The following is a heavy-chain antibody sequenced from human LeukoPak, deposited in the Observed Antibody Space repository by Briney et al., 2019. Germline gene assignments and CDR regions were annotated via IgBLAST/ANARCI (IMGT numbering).Heavy chain of an antibody. V-gene: IGHV3-74*01. CDR3: ARDLLGSYNGKNPVDV. D-gene: IGHD1-26*01. J-gene: IGHJ6*02. Sequence: PGGSLRLSCAASGFIFSTNWMHWVRQAPGKGLVWVSRINSDGSSTSYTDSVKGRFTISRDNAKNTLYLQMNSLGAEDTAVYYCARDLLGSYNGKNPVDVWGQGTTITVSS. CDR1: GFIFSTNW. CDR2: INSDGSST.